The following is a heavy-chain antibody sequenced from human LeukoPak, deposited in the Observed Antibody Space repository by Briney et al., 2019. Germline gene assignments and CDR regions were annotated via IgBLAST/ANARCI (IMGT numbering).Heavy chain of an antibody. J-gene: IGHJ4*02. Sequence: ASVKVSCRASGYTFTSYYINWVRQATGQGPEWMGWMNPNSGNTDYAQRFQGRVTMTGNTSISTAYMELSSLRSEDTAVYYCARVDTAMEKLFDFWGQGTLVTVSS. CDR3: ARVDTAMEKLFDF. V-gene: IGHV1-8*01. D-gene: IGHD5-18*01. CDR2: MNPNSGNT. CDR1: GYTFTSYY.